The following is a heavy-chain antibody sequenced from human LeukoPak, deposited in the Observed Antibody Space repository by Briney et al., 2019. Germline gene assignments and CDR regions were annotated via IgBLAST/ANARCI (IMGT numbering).Heavy chain of an antibody. J-gene: IGHJ3*02. CDR2: IIPIFGTA. CDR1: GYTFTSYY. CDR3: ARERYDILTNTDAFDI. D-gene: IGHD3-9*01. V-gene: IGHV1-69*13. Sequence: SVKVSCKASGYTFTSYYMHWVRQAPGQGLEWMGGIIPIFGTANYAQKFQGRVTITADESTSTASMELSSLGSEDTAVYYCARERYDILTNTDAFDIWGQGTMVTVSS.